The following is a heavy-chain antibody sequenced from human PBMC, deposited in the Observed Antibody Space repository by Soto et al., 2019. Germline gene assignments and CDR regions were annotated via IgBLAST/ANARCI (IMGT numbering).Heavy chain of an antibody. CDR1: GDSISRGGYS. V-gene: IGHV4-30-2*01. Sequence: SETLSLTCAVSGDSISRGGYSWTWIRQPPGKALEWIGNIYDSGSTSYNPSLKSRVTMSVDTSKNQFSLRLTSVTAADTAVYFCARGSSSYYDYGMDVWGQGTTVTVS. CDR3: ARGSSSYYDYGMDV. J-gene: IGHJ6*02. CDR2: IYDSGST. D-gene: IGHD6-6*01.